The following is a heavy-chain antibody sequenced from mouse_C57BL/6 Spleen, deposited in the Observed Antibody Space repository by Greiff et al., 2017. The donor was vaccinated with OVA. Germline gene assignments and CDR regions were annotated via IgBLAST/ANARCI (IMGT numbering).Heavy chain of an antibody. V-gene: IGHV5-17*01. CDR2: ISSGSSTI. CDR1: GFTFSDYG. Sequence: DVKLVESGGGLVKPGGSLKFSCAASGFTFSDYGLHWVRQAPEKGLAWVAYISSGSSTIYYADTVKGRFTISRDNAKNTLFLQMTSLRSEDTAMYYCARLRSPFAYWGQGTLVTVSA. J-gene: IGHJ3*01. CDR3: ARLRSPFAY. D-gene: IGHD1-1*01.